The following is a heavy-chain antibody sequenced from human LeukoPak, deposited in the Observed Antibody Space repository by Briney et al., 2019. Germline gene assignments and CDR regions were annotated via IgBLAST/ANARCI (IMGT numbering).Heavy chain of an antibody. CDR3: ARAGLAYDSSGYYLRDDAFDI. D-gene: IGHD3-22*01. CDR2: IGTAGDT. Sequence: HPGGSLRLSCAASGFTFSSYDMHWVRQATGKGLEWVSAIGTAGDTYYPGSVKGRFTISRENAKNSLYLQMNSLRAGDTAVYYCARAGLAYDSSGYYLRDDAFDIWGQGTMVTVSS. J-gene: IGHJ3*02. V-gene: IGHV3-13*01. CDR1: GFTFSSYD.